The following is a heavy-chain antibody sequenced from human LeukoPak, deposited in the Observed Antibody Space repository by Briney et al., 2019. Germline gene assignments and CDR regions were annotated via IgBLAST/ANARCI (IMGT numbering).Heavy chain of an antibody. CDR3: ATSLSSSWRHDAFDI. D-gene: IGHD6-13*01. CDR1: GFTFSSYA. Sequence: GGSLRLSCAASGFTFSSYAMSWVRQAPGKGLEWVSAISGSGGSTHYADSVKGRFTISRDNSKNTLYLQMNSLRAEDTAVYYCATSLSSSWRHDAFDIWGQGTMVTVSS. V-gene: IGHV3-23*01. CDR2: ISGSGGST. J-gene: IGHJ3*02.